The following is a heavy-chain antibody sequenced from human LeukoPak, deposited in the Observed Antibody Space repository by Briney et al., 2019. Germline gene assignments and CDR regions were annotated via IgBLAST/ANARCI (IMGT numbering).Heavy chain of an antibody. CDR3: AREAAYCSSTSCYYAFDI. CDR1: GFTFSSHS. D-gene: IGHD2-2*01. Sequence: GGSLRLSCAASGFTFSSHSMNWVRQAPGKGLEWVSSISSSRSYIYYADSVKGRFTISRDNDKNSLYLQMSSLRAEDTAVYYCAREAAYCSSTSCYYAFDIWGQGTMVTVSS. V-gene: IGHV3-21*01. CDR2: ISSSRSYI. J-gene: IGHJ3*02.